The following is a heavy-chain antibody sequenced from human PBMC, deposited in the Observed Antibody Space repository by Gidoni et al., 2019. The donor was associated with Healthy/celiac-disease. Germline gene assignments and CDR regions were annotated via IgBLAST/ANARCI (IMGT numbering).Heavy chain of an antibody. CDR2: IYYSGST. Sequence: QVQLQESGPGLVKPSQTLSLTCTVSGGPISSGGSSWSWIRQPPGKGLEWIGYIYYSGSTYYNPSLKSRVTISVDTSKNQFSLKLSSVTAADTAVYYCARGGEPGEMAIFDWFDPWGQGTLVTVSS. CDR3: ARGGEPGEMAIFDWFDP. D-gene: IGHD3-16*01. CDR1: GGPISSGGSS. V-gene: IGHV4-31*03. J-gene: IGHJ5*02.